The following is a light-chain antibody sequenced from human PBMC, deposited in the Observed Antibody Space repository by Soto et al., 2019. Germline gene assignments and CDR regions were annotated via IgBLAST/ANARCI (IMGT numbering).Light chain of an antibody. Sequence: EIVLTQSPGTLSLSPGERATLSCRASQSVSSSHLAWYQQNPGQAPRLLIYAASSRATGIPDRFSGSGSGTDFTLTISRLEPEDFAVYYCQQYGSSPWTFGQETKVEIK. CDR1: QSVSSSH. CDR3: QQYGSSPWT. J-gene: IGKJ1*01. V-gene: IGKV3-20*01. CDR2: AAS.